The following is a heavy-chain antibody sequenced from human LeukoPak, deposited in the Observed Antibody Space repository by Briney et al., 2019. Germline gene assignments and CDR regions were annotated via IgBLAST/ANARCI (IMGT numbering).Heavy chain of an antibody. CDR2: IYYSGST. J-gene: IGHJ2*01. D-gene: IGHD3-22*01. V-gene: IGHV4-31*03. Sequence: SQTLSLTCTVSGGSISSGGYYWSWIRQHPGKGLEWIGYIYYSGSTYYNPSLKSRVTISVDTSKNRFSLKLSSVTAADTAVYYCARSYYDSSGYYPYWYFDLWGRGTLVTVSS. CDR1: GGSISSGGYY. CDR3: ARSYYDSSGYYPYWYFDL.